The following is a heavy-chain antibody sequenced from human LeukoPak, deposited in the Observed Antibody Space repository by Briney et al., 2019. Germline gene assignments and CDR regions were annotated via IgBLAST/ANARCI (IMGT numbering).Heavy chain of an antibody. CDR1: GGTFSSYA. D-gene: IGHD6-13*01. V-gene: IGHV1-69*06. CDR3: ATVSSSWYVYFDY. CDR2: IIPIFGTA. J-gene: IGHJ4*02. Sequence: SGKVSCKASGGTFSSYAISWVRQAPGQGLEWMGGIIPIFGTANYAQKFQGRVTMTEDTSTDTAYMELSSLRSEDTAVYYCATVSSSWYVYFDYWGQGTLVTVSS.